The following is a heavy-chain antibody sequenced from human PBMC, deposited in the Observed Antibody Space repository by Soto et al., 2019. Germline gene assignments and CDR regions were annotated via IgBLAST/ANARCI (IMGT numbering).Heavy chain of an antibody. J-gene: IGHJ3*02. D-gene: IGHD3-22*01. CDR3: ASTLYDYYDSSGYQGAGAFDI. V-gene: IGHV4-34*01. CDR2: INHSGST. CDR1: GGSFSGYY. Sequence: SETLSLTXAVYGGSFSGYYWSWIRQPPGKGLEWIGEINHSGSTNYNPSLKSRVTISVDTSKNQFSLKLSSVTAADTAVYYCASTLYDYYDSSGYQGAGAFDIWGQGTMVTVSS.